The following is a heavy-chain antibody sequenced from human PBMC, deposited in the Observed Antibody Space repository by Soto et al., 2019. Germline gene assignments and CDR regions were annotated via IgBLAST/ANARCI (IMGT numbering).Heavy chain of an antibody. D-gene: IGHD2-8*01. CDR3: ARFVLTTYYPGGGMDV. Sequence: QLQLQESGPGLVKPSETLSLTCTVSGGSISSSSYYWGWIRQPPGKGLEWIGSIYYSGSTYYNPSLKSRVTLSVDTSKNQFSLKLSSVTAADTAVYYCARFVLTTYYPGGGMDVWGQGTTVTVSS. CDR2: IYYSGST. CDR1: GGSISSSSYY. J-gene: IGHJ6*02. V-gene: IGHV4-39*01.